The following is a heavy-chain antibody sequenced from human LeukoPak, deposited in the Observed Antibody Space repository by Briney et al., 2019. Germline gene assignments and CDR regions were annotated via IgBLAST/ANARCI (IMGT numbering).Heavy chain of an antibody. CDR1: GGTFSSYA. J-gene: IGHJ5*02. CDR3: ARDLWSAVVGFDH. CDR2: IIPILGIA. D-gene: IGHD2-15*01. V-gene: IGHV1-69*04. Sequence: ASVNVSCKASGGTFSSYAISWVRQAPGQGLEWMGRIIPILGIANYAHKFQGRVTITADKSTSTAYMELSSLRSEDTAVYYCARDLWSAVVGFDHWGQGTLVTVSS.